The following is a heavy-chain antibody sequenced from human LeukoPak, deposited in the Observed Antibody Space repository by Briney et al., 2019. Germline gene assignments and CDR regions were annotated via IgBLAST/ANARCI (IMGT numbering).Heavy chain of an antibody. CDR3: AKDANYYDSSGYYH. J-gene: IGHJ5*02. CDR2: ISGSGGST. V-gene: IGHV3-23*01. CDR1: GFTFSSYA. D-gene: IGHD3-22*01. Sequence: AGGSLRLSCAASGFTFSSYATSWVRQAPGKGLEWVSAISGSGGSTYYADSVKGRFTISRDNSKNTLYLQMNSLRAEDTAVYYCAKDANYYDSSGYYHWGQGTLVTVSS.